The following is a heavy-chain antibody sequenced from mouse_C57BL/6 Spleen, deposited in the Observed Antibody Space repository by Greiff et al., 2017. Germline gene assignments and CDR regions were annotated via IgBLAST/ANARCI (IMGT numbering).Heavy chain of an antibody. CDR2: IDPSDSET. J-gene: IGHJ3*01. CDR3: ARVDSNYGAY. Sequence: VQLQQPGAELVRPGSSVKLSCKASGYTFTSYWMHWVKQRPIQGLEWIGNIDPSDSETHYNQKFKDKATLTVDKSSSTAYMQLSSLTSEDSAVYYCARVDSNYGAYWGQGTLVTVSA. CDR1: GYTFTSYW. D-gene: IGHD2-5*01. V-gene: IGHV1-52*01.